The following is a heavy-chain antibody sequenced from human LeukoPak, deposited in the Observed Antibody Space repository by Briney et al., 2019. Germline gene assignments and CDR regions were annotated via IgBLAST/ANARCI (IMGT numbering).Heavy chain of an antibody. CDR1: GFTFSTYV. Sequence: GGSLILSCAASGFTFSTYVMNWFRQAPGKGLEWVSTISVGAEYIFYADSVKGRFTISRDDSNNALYLQMHSLRAEDTALYYCASGPPFLKYFEYWGQGTLVTVSS. D-gene: IGHD3-3*01. V-gene: IGHV3-23*01. CDR3: ASGPPFLKYFEY. J-gene: IGHJ4*02. CDR2: ISVGAEYI.